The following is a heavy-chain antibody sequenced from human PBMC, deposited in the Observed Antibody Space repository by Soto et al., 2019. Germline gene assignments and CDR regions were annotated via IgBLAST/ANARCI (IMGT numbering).Heavy chain of an antibody. V-gene: IGHV4-59*08. Sequence: SETLSLTSTVSGVSISRYYWSWIRQPPGKGLEWIGCIYYSGSTNYNPSLKSRVTISVDTSKNQFSLKLSSVTAADTAVYYCARHNGPLYVGYYYDMDVWGQGTTVTVSS. J-gene: IGHJ6*02. D-gene: IGHD3-16*01. CDR3: ARHNGPLYVGYYYDMDV. CDR1: GVSISRYY. CDR2: IYYSGST.